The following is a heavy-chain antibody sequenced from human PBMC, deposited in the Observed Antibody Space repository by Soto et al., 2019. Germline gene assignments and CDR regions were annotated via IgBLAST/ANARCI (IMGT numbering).Heavy chain of an antibody. CDR2: INPNSGGT. CDR1: GYTFPGYY. J-gene: IGHJ5*02. D-gene: IGHD6-19*01. CDR3: AAAVAGSYNWFDP. Sequence: ASVKVSCKASGYTFPGYYMHWVRQAPGQGLEWMGWINPNSGGTNYAQKFQGWVTMTRDTSISTAYMELSRLRSDDTAVYYCAAAVAGSYNWFDPWGQGTLVTVSS. V-gene: IGHV1-2*04.